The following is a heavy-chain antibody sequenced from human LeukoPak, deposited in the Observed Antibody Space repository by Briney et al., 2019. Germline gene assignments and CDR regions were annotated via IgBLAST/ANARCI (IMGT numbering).Heavy chain of an antibody. CDR1: GDSINSYY. Sequence: SETLSLTCTVSGDSINSYYWSWIRQPPGKGLEWIGNLYYSGSTNYNPSLKSRVTISIDTSKNQFSLNLSSVTAADTAVYYCARERGYSYAAGGNYFDYWGQGTLVTVSS. CDR3: ARERGYSYAAGGNYFDY. V-gene: IGHV4-59*08. CDR2: LYYSGST. J-gene: IGHJ4*02. D-gene: IGHD5-18*01.